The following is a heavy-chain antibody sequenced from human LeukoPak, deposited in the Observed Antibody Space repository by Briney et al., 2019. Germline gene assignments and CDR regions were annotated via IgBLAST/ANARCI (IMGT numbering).Heavy chain of an antibody. CDR1: GYTFTGYY. V-gene: IGHV1-2*02. CDR2: INPNSGGT. CDR3: ARDPGIVGSPFDY. Sequence: ASVKVSCKASGYTFTGYYMHWVRQAPGQGLEWRGWINPNSGGTNYAQKFQGRVTMTRDTSISTAYMELSRLRSDDTAVYYCARDPGIVGSPFDYWGQGTLVTVSS. J-gene: IGHJ4*02. D-gene: IGHD1-26*01.